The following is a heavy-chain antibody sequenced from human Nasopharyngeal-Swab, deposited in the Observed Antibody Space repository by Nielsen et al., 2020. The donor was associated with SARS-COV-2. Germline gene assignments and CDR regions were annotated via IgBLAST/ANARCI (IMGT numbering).Heavy chain of an antibody. D-gene: IGHD3-10*01. CDR3: ATTRPRYTDSGTLKPGFYYAMDV. Sequence: ASVKVSCKASGYTFTDYYVHWVRQAPGQGLEWMGRIIPNSGATEYARKFQYRVNLSRDASISTAYMDVSRLRSDDTAAYYCATTRPRYTDSGTLKPGFYYAMDVWGQGTTVTVSS. V-gene: IGHV1-2*06. J-gene: IGHJ6*02. CDR2: IIPNSGAT. CDR1: GYTFTDYY.